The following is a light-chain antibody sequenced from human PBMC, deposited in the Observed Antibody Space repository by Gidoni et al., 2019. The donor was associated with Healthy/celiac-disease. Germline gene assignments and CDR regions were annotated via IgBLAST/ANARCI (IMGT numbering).Light chain of an antibody. J-gene: IGKJ1*01. CDR2: DAS. CDR1: QTISNC. V-gene: IGKV1-33*01. Sequence: DIQLTQSPSSLSASVGERVTITCQASQTISNCLNWYQQKPGKAPKLLIYDASNLETGVPSGFGGSGSGTDFTFTISSLQPEVITTYCCQQYDNLPWTFGQGTRVEIK. CDR3: QQYDNLPWT.